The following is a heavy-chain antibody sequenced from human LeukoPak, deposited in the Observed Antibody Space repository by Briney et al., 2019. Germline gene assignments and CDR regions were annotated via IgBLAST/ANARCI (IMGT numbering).Heavy chain of an antibody. J-gene: IGHJ3*02. CDR2: INPNSGGT. V-gene: IGHV1-2*02. D-gene: IGHD3-9*01. Sequence: GASVKVSCKASGYTFTGYYMHWVRQAPGQGLEWMGWINPNSGGTNYAQKFQGRVTMTRDTSNSTAYMELSRLRSDDTAVYYCARVFIATFDYDILTGYYPRDAFDIWGQGTMVTVSS. CDR3: ARVFIATFDYDILTGYYPRDAFDI. CDR1: GYTFTGYY.